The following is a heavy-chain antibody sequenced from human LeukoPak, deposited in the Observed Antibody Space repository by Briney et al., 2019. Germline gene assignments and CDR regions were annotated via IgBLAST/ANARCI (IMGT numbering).Heavy chain of an antibody. D-gene: IGHD2-15*01. CDR1: GGSISSYY. CDR2: IYYSGST. V-gene: IGHV4-59*01. CDR3: ARLSTRIAAFDI. Sequence: PSETLSLTCTVSGGSISSYYWSWIRQPPAKGLEWIGYIYYSGSTNHSPSLKSRVTISVDTSKNQFSLKLSSVTAADTAVYYCARLSTRIAAFDIWGQGTMVTVSS. J-gene: IGHJ3*02.